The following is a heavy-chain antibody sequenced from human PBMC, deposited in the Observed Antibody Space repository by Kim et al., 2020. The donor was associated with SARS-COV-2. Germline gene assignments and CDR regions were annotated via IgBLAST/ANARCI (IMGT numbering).Heavy chain of an antibody. J-gene: IGHJ4*02. CDR2: FSGSGGST. V-gene: IGHV3-23*01. CDR3: ARRGDY. Sequence: GGSLRLSCAASGFTLSDYPMSWVRQAPGKGLEWVSGFSGSGGSTYYADSVKGRFTISRDNSKNTLYLQMNNLRAEDTALYYCARRGDYWGQGTLVTVPS. D-gene: IGHD3-16*01. CDR1: GFTLSDYP.